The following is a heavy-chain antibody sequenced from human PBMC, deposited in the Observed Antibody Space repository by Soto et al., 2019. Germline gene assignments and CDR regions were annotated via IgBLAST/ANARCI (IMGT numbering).Heavy chain of an antibody. Sequence: EVHLVESGGGLVQTGGSLRLSCAIFESTVSRDWMNWVRQAPGKGLEWMAHINQDGSEKYYVDSVKGRFTISRDNAKNALDLQMNSLRPAATAMYYCAGGVGDAFWGQGPLVTVSS. CDR3: AGGVGDAF. D-gene: IGHD3-16*01. V-gene: IGHV3-7*04. J-gene: IGHJ4*02. CDR1: ESTVSRDW. CDR2: INQDGSEK.